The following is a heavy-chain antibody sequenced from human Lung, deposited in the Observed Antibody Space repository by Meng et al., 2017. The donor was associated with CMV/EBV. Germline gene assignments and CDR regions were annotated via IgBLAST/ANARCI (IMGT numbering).Heavy chain of an antibody. Sequence: SVKVSCKASGGTFNSYSISWVRQAPGQGLEWMGGSIPMYATVNYAQKFQGRVTITTDESASTAYMELSSLRSEDTGVYYCVRDCSVASCYDFYYYGMDVWGRGTTVTVSS. CDR3: VRDCSVASCYDFYYYGMDV. CDR2: SIPMYATV. V-gene: IGHV1-69*05. CDR1: GGTFNSYS. J-gene: IGHJ6*02. D-gene: IGHD2-2*01.